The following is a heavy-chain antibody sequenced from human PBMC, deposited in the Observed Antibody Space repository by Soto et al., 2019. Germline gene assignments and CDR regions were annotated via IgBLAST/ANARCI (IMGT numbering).Heavy chain of an antibody. D-gene: IGHD2-8*02. J-gene: IGHJ6*03. CDR1: GFTFSSYW. V-gene: IGHV3-7*01. Sequence: GGSLILSCAASGFTFSSYWMSWVRQAPGKGLEWVANIKQDGSEKYYVDSVKGRFTISRDNAKNSLYLQMNSLRAEDTAVYYCARAPGPGGGGMDVWGKGTTVTVSS. CDR2: IKQDGSEK. CDR3: ARAPGPGGGGMDV.